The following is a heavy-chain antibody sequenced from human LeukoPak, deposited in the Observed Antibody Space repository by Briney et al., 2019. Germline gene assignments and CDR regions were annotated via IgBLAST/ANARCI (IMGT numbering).Heavy chain of an antibody. D-gene: IGHD2-15*01. V-gene: IGHV4-34*01. J-gene: IGHJ4*02. Sequence: SETLSLTCAVYGGSLSGHYWSWIRQPPGKGLEWIGEINHSGSTNYNPSLKSRVTISVDTSKNQFSLKLTSVTAVDTAVYYCARYTPSSDCSGGSCHLDYWGQGTLVTVSS. CDR1: GGSLSGHY. CDR2: INHSGST. CDR3: ARYTPSSDCSGGSCHLDY.